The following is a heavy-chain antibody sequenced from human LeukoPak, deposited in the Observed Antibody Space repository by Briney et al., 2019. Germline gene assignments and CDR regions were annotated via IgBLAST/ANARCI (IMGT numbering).Heavy chain of an antibody. CDR1: GSSISSSSYY. J-gene: IGHJ4*02. D-gene: IGHD3-10*01. Sequence: SETLSLTCTVSGSSISSSSYYWGWIRQPPGKGLERIGSISYSGSTYYNPSLKSRVTISVDTSKNQFSLKLSSVTAADTAVYYCARKVLLWFGAFDYWGQGTLVTVSS. V-gene: IGHV4-39*07. CDR3: ARKVLLWFGAFDY. CDR2: ISYSGST.